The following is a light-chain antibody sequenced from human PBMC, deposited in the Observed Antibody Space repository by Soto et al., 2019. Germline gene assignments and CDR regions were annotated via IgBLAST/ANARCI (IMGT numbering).Light chain of an antibody. J-gene: IGKJ1*01. V-gene: IGKV3-15*01. CDR2: GAS. CDR3: QQYNDWPPGNP. Sequence: EIWITQCSATHSEYPGERATLSCRASQSVSSNLAWYQQKPGQAPRLLIYGASTWATGIPARFSGSGSGTEFTLTISGLQSEDFAVYYCQQYNDWPPGNPFGQGTKVHIK. CDR1: QSVSSN.